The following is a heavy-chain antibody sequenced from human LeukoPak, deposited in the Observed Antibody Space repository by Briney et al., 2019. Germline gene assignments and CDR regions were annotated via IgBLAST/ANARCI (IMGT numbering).Heavy chain of an antibody. D-gene: IGHD3-22*01. CDR1: GFTFDDYA. CDR3: AKDRANYYDSSGYYEH. CDR2: ISWNSGNI. V-gene: IGHV3-9*01. J-gene: IGHJ4*02. Sequence: GRSLRLSCAASGFTFDDYAMHWVRQAPGKGLEWVSGISWNSGNIGYADSVKGRFTISRDNAKNSLYLQMNSLRAEDTALYYCAKDRANYYDSSGYYEHWGQGTLVTVSS.